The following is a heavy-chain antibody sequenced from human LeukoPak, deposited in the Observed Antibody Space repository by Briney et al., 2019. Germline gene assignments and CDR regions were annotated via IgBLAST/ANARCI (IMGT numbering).Heavy chain of an antibody. CDR3: TRVGYIDEGIDY. D-gene: IGHD5-24*01. CDR2: IKQDGSKK. CDR1: GFPFSSYW. V-gene: IGHV3-7*04. Sequence: GGSLRLSCVASGFPFSSYWMTWVRQAPGKGVEWVANIKQDGSKKSYVDSVKGRFTISRDNAKNSLYLQMNSLRAEDTAIYYCTRVGYIDEGIDYWGQGTLVTVSS. J-gene: IGHJ4*02.